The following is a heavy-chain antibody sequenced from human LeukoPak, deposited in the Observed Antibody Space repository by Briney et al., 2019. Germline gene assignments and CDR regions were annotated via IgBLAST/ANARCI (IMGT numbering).Heavy chain of an antibody. CDR3: VRGYYYFDY. V-gene: IGHV5-51*01. Sequence: GESLKISCKESGYSFTSYWIGWVRQMPGKGLEWMGIIYPSDSHPRYSPSFQGQVTISADQSISTAYLQWSSLKASDTAIYYCVRGYYYFDYWGQGTLVTVSS. CDR1: GYSFTSYW. D-gene: IGHD3-22*01. J-gene: IGHJ4*02. CDR2: IYPSDSHP.